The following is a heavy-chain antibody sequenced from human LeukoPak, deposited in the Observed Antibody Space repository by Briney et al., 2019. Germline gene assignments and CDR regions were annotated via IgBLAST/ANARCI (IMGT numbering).Heavy chain of an antibody. D-gene: IGHD6-25*01. V-gene: IGHV1-8*01. J-gene: IGHJ6*02. CDR1: GYTFTSYD. CDR2: MNANSGNT. Sequence: ASVKVSCKASGYTFTSYDINWVRQATGQGLEWMGWMNANSGNTGYPQKFQGRVTMTRNTSISTAYMELSSLRSEDTAVYYCARPPGSGGSHYYYGMDVWGQGTTVTVSS. CDR3: ARPPGSGGSHYYYGMDV.